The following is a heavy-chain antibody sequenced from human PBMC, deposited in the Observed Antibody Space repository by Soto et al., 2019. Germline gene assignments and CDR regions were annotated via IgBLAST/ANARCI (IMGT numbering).Heavy chain of an antibody. V-gene: IGHV1-2*04. CDR1: GYTFIGYY. D-gene: IGHD2-2*01. Sequence: QVHLVQSGPETRTPGASVKVSCKASGYTFIGYYIHWIRQAPGQGLEWMGYINPQTGAPTYAQKFKGSVTMTRDTTRRTAYMELKTLTSNDTALYYCAKARGISSARLITWLDPWGQGTLVSVSS. CDR2: INPQTGAP. J-gene: IGHJ5*02. CDR3: AKARGISSARLITWLDP.